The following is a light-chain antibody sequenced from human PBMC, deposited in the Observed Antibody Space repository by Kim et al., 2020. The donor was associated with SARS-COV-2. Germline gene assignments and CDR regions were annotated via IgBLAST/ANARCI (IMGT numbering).Light chain of an antibody. J-gene: IGKJ5*01. CDR3: MQHIHWPGT. CDR1: QSLVYRDGNTY. V-gene: IGKV2-30*01. CDR2: KVS. Sequence: PASISCRSSQSLVYRDGNTYLNWIQQRPGQAPRRLIYKVSNRESGVPDRFSGSGSGTDFTLKISRVEAEDVGVYYCMQHIHWPGTFGQGTRLEIK.